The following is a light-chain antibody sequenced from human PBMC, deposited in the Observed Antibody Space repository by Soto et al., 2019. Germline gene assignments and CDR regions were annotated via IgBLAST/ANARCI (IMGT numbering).Light chain of an antibody. J-gene: IGLJ2*01. CDR3: CSYAGIFVV. CDR2: DVC. Sequence: QSVLTQPRSVSGSPGQSVTISCTGTSSDVGGYKYVSWYQQHPGKAPKLMIYDVCKRPSGVPDRFSGSKSGNTASLTISGLQAEDEADYYCCSYAGIFVVFGGGTKLTVL. V-gene: IGLV2-11*01. CDR1: SSDVGGYKY.